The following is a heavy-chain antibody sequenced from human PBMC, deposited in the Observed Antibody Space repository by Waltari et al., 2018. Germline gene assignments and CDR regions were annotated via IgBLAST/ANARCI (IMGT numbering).Heavy chain of an antibody. CDR2: ISYSGIT. D-gene: IGHD3-3*02. CDR3: ARFSKSANWIDP. V-gene: IGHV4-39*01. CDR1: GVSISSRGSY. J-gene: IGHJ5*02. Sequence: QLQLQESGPGLVKPSATLSLPCTVSGVSISSRGSYWGWIRQPPGKGLEWIGSISYSGITYYNTSLMSRVTISVDTSKNQFSLKLTSVIAAETAVFYCARFSKSANWIDPWGQGTLVTVSS.